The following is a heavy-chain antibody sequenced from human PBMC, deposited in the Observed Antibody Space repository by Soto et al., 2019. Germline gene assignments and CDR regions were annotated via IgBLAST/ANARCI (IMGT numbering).Heavy chain of an antibody. Sequence: SVKVSCKASGGTFSSYAISWVRQAPGQGLEWMGGIIPIFGTANYAQKFQGRVTITADESTSTAYMELSSLRSEDTAVYYCARAGYYDSSGYSRWFDPWGQGTLVTVSS. CDR1: GGTFSSYA. V-gene: IGHV1-69*13. CDR2: IIPIFGTA. J-gene: IGHJ5*02. CDR3: ARAGYYDSSGYSRWFDP. D-gene: IGHD3-22*01.